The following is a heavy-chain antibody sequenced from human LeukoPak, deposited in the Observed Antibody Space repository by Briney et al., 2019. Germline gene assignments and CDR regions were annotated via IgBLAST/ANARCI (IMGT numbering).Heavy chain of an antibody. CDR3: ARYGVSSSTSYIDF. V-gene: IGHV3-21*01. CDR1: GFPFSTYA. CDR2: ITGDSAYI. J-gene: IGHJ4*02. Sequence: GGSLTLFCAASGFPFSTYAMNWVRQAPGGGLKWVSCITGDSAYIYYADSVKGRFTISRDNAKNSLYLQMNSLRAEDTAVYYCARYGVSSSTSYIDFWGQGTLVTVSS. D-gene: IGHD2-2*01.